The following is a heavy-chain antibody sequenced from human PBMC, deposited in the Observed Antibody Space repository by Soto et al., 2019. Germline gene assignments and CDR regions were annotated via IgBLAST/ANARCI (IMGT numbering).Heavy chain of an antibody. D-gene: IGHD4-17*01. CDR2: VYYTGST. CDR3: ATGAGDYTTPFDY. CDR1: GASISSHY. Sequence: SETLSLTCTVSGASISSHYWSWIRQPPGKGLEWIGYVYYTGSTNYNPSLKGRVTMSVDTSKNQLSLKLTSLTAADTAVYYCATGAGDYTTPFDYWGQGTLVTVSS. V-gene: IGHV4-59*11. J-gene: IGHJ4*02.